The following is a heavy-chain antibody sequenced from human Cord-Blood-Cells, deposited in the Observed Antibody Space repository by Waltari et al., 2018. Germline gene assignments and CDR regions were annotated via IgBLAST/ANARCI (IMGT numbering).Heavy chain of an antibody. V-gene: IGHV3-53*02. J-gene: IGHJ3*02. CDR3: ARDMQQLVRGAFDI. CDR1: WCTVSSNY. CDR2: IYSGGST. Sequence: EVQLVETGGGLIQPGGSLRLSCAASWCTVSSNYLRRVRQAPGKGLEWVSVIYSGGSTYYADSVKGRFTISRDNSKNTLYLQMNSLRAEDTAVYYCARDMQQLVRGAFDIWGQGTMVTVSS. D-gene: IGHD6-6*01.